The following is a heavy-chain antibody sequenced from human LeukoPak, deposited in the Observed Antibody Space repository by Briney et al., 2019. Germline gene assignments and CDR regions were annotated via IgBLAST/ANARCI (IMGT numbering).Heavy chain of an antibody. CDR1: GGSISSGSYH. V-gene: IGHV4-61*02. CDR2: IYTSGST. J-gene: IGHJ4*02. CDR3: ARLRDGYNGGGVDY. Sequence: SETLSLTCTVSGGSISSGSYHWSWIRQPAGKGLEWIVRIYTSGSTNYNPSLKSRVTISGDTSKNQFSLKLSSVTAADTAVYYCARLRDGYNGGGVDYWGQGTLVTVSS. D-gene: IGHD5-24*01.